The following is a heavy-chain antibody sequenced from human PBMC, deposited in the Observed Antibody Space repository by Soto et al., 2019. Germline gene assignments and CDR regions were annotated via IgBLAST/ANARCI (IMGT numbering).Heavy chain of an antibody. CDR1: GFTFTSYP. D-gene: IGHD2-2*02. Sequence: ASVKVSCKTSGFTFTSYPFSWVRQAPGQGLEWMGWISAYNGNTNYAQKLQGRVTMTTDTSTSTAYMELRSLRSDDTAVYYCARDIVVVPAAIVSGYYYYGMDVWGQGTTVTVSS. CDR3: ARDIVVVPAAIVSGYYYYGMDV. J-gene: IGHJ6*02. CDR2: ISAYNGNT. V-gene: IGHV1-18*04.